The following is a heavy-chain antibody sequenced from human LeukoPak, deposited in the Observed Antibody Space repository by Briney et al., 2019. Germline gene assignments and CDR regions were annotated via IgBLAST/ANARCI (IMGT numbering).Heavy chain of an antibody. Sequence: SETLSLTCAVYGGSFSGYYWSWIRQPPGKGLEWIGEINHSGSTNYNPSLKSRVTISVDTSKNQFSLKLSSVTAADTAVYYCARGSPAKYYDFWSGYSRSYYYYYGMDVWGQGTTVTVSS. CDR3: ARGSPAKYYDFWSGYSRSYYYYYGMDV. D-gene: IGHD3-3*01. J-gene: IGHJ6*02. CDR2: INHSGST. CDR1: GGSFSGYY. V-gene: IGHV4-34*01.